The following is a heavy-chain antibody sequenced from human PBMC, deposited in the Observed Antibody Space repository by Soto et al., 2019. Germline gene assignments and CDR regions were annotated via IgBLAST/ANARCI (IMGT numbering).Heavy chain of an antibody. CDR3: TRGSSVSHDTLNT. V-gene: IGHV6-1*01. Sequence: SQTLYRTCTSSGDSVCGDSAAWNWIRKSPSRGLEWLGRTYYRSKWYNDYAVSVKSRITINPDTSKYQFSLQLNSVTPEDTAVYSGTRGSSVSHDTLNTWGNGTM. J-gene: IGHJ3*02. CDR2: TYYRSKWYN. CDR1: GDSVCGDSAA. D-gene: IGHD2-15*01.